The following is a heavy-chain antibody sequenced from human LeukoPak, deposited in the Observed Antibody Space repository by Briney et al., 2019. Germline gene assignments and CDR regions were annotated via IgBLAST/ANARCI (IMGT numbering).Heavy chain of an antibody. CDR2: IYYSGST. CDR1: GGSISTYY. Sequence: SETLSLTCTVSGGSISTYYWSWIRQPPGKGLEWIGYIYYSGSTNYNPSLESRVTISVDTSKNQFSLKLSSVTAADTAVYYCARDSRSFDYWGQGTLVTVSS. V-gene: IGHV4-59*01. CDR3: ARDSRSFDY. J-gene: IGHJ4*02.